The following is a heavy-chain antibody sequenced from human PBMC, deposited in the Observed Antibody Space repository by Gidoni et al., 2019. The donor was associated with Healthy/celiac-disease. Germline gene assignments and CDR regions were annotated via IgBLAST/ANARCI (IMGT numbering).Heavy chain of an antibody. Sequence: QLQLQESGPGLVKPSETLSLTCTVSGGSIRSSSYYWGWIRQPPGKGLEWIGSIYYSGSTYYNPSLKSRVTISVDTSKNQFSLKLSSVTAADTAVYYCARQAGIAAAGTGWYFDYWGQGTLVTVSS. J-gene: IGHJ4*02. V-gene: IGHV4-39*01. D-gene: IGHD6-13*01. CDR3: ARQAGIAAAGTGWYFDY. CDR2: IYYSGST. CDR1: GGSIRSSSYY.